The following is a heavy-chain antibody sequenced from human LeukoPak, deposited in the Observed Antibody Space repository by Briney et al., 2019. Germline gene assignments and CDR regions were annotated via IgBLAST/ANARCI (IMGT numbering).Heavy chain of an antibody. CDR2: INTNGGST. J-gene: IGHJ4*02. V-gene: IGHV3-23*01. Sequence: GESLRLSCAASGFTFSSYGMTWVPQAPGKGLEWVSAINTNGGSTWYADSVKGRFTISRDNAKNALYMQMNSLRAEDTAVYYCAKERGPRQALDYWGQGTLVTVSS. CDR1: GFTFSSYG. D-gene: IGHD3-10*01. CDR3: AKERGPRQALDY.